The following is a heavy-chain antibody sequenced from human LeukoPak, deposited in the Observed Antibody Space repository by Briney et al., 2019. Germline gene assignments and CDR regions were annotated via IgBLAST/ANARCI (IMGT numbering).Heavy chain of an antibody. Sequence: PETLSLTCTVSGYSISSGYYWGWIRQPPGKGLEWIGSIYHSGSTYYNPSLKSRVTISVDTSKNQFSLKLSSVTAADTAVYYCARSIVGATRWFDPWGQGTLVTVSS. CDR3: ARSIVGATRWFDP. CDR2: IYHSGST. D-gene: IGHD1-26*01. CDR1: GYSISSGYY. J-gene: IGHJ5*02. V-gene: IGHV4-38-2*02.